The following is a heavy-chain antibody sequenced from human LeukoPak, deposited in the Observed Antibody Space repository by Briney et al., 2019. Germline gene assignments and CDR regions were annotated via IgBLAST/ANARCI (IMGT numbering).Heavy chain of an antibody. CDR2: ISGSGDNT. Sequence: PGRSLRLSCAASGFIFSSYGMHWVRQAPGKGLEWVSSISGSGDNTYYSDSVKGRFTISRDNSKNTIYLQMNSLRAEDTAVYYCAKDSPSQFDPWGQGTLVTVSS. CDR1: GFIFSSYG. CDR3: AKDSPSQFDP. J-gene: IGHJ5*02. V-gene: IGHV3-23*01.